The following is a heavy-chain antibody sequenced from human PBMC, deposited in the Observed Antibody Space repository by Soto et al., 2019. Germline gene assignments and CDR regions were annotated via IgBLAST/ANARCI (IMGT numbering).Heavy chain of an antibody. CDR2: ITYGGSI. V-gene: IGHV4-31*03. D-gene: IGHD5-18*01. J-gene: IGHJ4*02. CDR1: GASITNDAFF. Sequence: LSLTCTVSGASITNDAFFWTWVRQHPEKGLEWLAYITYGGSIYYDPSLRSRLTVSIDKSKSQFSLNVRSVTAADTAVYYCAKMERTQLWLLVQNWGQGLLVTVSS. CDR3: AKMERTQLWLLVQN.